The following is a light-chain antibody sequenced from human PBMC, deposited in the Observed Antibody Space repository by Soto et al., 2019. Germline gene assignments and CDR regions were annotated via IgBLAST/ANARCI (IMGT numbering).Light chain of an antibody. CDR3: QQSYSTPFT. V-gene: IGKV1-39*01. J-gene: IGKJ3*01. CDR2: AAS. Sequence: DIQMTQPPSSLSASVGDRVTITCRASQSISSYLNWYQQKPGKDPKLLIYAASSLQSGVPSRFSGSGSGTDFTLTISSLQPEDFATYYCQQSYSTPFTFGPGTKVDIK. CDR1: QSISSY.